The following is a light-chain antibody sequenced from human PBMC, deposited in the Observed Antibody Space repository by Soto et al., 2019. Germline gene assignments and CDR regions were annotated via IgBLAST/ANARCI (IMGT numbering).Light chain of an antibody. V-gene: IGLV2-14*01. J-gene: IGLJ2*01. CDR2: DVT. CDR1: NSDVGGYNY. CDR3: SSYTSSSTVV. Sequence: QSALTQPASVSGSPGQSVTISCTGTNSDVGGYNYVSWYQQHPGKAPKLMIYDVTTRPSGVSNRFSGSRSGNTASLTISGLQAEDEADYYCSSYTSSSTVVFGGGTKLTVL.